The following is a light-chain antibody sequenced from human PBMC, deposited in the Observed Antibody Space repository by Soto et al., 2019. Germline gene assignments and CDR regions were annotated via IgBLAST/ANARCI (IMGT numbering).Light chain of an antibody. Sequence: QSVLTQPPSASGTPGQRVTISCSGSSCNIGSNTVNWYQQLPGTAPKLLIYSNNQRPSGGPDRFSGSKSGTSASLAISGLQSEDEADYYCAAWNDSLNACVFGGGTKLTVL. V-gene: IGLV1-44*01. J-gene: IGLJ3*02. CDR3: AAWNDSLNACV. CDR2: SNN. CDR1: SCNIGSNT.